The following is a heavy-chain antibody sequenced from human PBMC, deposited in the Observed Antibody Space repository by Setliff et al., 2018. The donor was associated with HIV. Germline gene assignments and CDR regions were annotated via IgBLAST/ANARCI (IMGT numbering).Heavy chain of an antibody. CDR3: ARDPDYYDSSGYYYLSYFDY. CDR2: ISYDGSNK. J-gene: IGHJ4*02. V-gene: IGHV3-30-3*01. D-gene: IGHD3-22*01. Sequence: GGSLRLSCAASGFTFSSYAMHWVRQAPGKGLEWVAVISYDGSNKYYADSVKGRFTISRDNSKNTLYLQMNSLRAEDTAVYYCARDPDYYDSSGYYYLSYFDYWGQGTLVTVSS. CDR1: GFTFSSYA.